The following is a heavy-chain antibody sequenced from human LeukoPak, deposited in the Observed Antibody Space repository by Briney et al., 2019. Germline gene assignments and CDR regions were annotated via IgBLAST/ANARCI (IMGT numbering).Heavy chain of an antibody. Sequence: GGSLRLSCAASGFTFSSYGMHWVRQAPGKGLEWVAFIRYDGSNKYYADSVKGRFTISRDNSKNTLYLQVNSLRAEDTAVYYCAKDDSYGSGPYGMDVWGQGTTVTVSS. CDR1: GFTFSSYG. CDR2: IRYDGSNK. D-gene: IGHD3-10*01. V-gene: IGHV3-30*02. J-gene: IGHJ6*02. CDR3: AKDDSYGSGPYGMDV.